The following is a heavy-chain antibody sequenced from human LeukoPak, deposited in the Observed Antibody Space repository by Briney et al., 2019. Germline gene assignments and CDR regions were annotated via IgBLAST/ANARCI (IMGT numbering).Heavy chain of an antibody. D-gene: IGHD3-9*01. Sequence: ASVKVSCKASGYTFTSYGISWVRQAPGQGLEWMGWTSGYNGNTNYAQKLQGRVTMTTDTSTSTAYMELRSLRSDDTAVYYCARSLSDYDILTGYPYYFDYWGQGTLVTVSS. V-gene: IGHV1-18*01. CDR3: ARSLSDYDILTGYPYYFDY. CDR2: TSGYNGNT. CDR1: GYTFTSYG. J-gene: IGHJ4*02.